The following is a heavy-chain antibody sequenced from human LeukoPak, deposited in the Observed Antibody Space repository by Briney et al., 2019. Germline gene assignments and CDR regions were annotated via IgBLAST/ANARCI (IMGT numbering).Heavy chain of an antibody. Sequence: PSETLSLTCTVSGGSISSSSYYWGWIRQPPGKGMEWIGSIYYSGSTYYNSSLKSRVTISVDTSKNQFSLKLTSVTAADTAVYYCASGYYDSSGYPFDYWGQGTLVTVSS. J-gene: IGHJ4*02. CDR2: IYYSGST. V-gene: IGHV4-39*01. CDR3: ASGYYDSSGYPFDY. D-gene: IGHD3-22*01. CDR1: GGSISSSSYY.